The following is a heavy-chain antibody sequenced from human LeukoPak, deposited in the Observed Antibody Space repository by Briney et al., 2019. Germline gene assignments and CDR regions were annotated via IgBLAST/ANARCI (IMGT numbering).Heavy chain of an antibody. CDR3: AKKRGPESSDAEYFQH. V-gene: IGHV3-23*01. J-gene: IGHJ1*01. CDR2: ISGSGGST. CDR1: GFTFSSYA. Sequence: GGSLRLSCAASGFTFSSYAMSWVRQAPGKGLEWVSAISGSGGSTYYADSVKGRFTISRDNSKNTLYLQMNSLRAEDTAVYYCAKKRGPESSDAEYFQHWGQGTLVTVSS. D-gene: IGHD3-22*01.